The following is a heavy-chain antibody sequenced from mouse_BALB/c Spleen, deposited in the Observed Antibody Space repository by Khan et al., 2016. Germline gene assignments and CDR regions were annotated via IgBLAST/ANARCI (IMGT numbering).Heavy chain of an antibody. CDR1: GYSFTSYT. V-gene: IGHV1-4*01. CDR2: INPSSSYT. D-gene: IGHD1-1*01. CDR3: ARYSTTVVAPLDY. Sequence: QVQLKQSGAELARPGASVKMSCKASGYSFTSYTMHWVKQRPGQGLEWLGFINPSSSYTNSNQNFKDKATLTADKSSSTAYMQLSSLTSEDSAVYFCARYSTTVVAPLDYWGQGTTLTVSS. J-gene: IGHJ2*01.